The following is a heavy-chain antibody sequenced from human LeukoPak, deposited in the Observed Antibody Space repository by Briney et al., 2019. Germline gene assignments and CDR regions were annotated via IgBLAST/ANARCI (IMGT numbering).Heavy chain of an antibody. CDR2: IYHSGST. D-gene: IGHD5-12*01. V-gene: IGHV4-39*07. CDR1: GGSISSSSYY. J-gene: IGHJ4*02. Sequence: PSETLSLTCTVSGGSISSSSYYWGWIRQPPGKGLEWIGEIYHSGSTNYNPSLKSRVTISVDKSKNQFSLKLSSVTAADTAVYSCARKDPGYSGYSDFDYWGQGTLVTVSS. CDR3: ARKDPGYSGYSDFDY.